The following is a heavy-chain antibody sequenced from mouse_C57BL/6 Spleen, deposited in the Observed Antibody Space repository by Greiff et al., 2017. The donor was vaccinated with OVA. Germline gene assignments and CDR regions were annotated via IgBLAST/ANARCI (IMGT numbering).Heavy chain of an antibody. V-gene: IGHV1-81*01. CDR1: GYTFTSYG. D-gene: IGHD1-1*01. CDR3: ARSRVVLLITTVVEGDFDY. CDR2: IYPSSGNT. Sequence: VQLQQSGAELARPGASVKLSCKASGYTFTSYGISWVKQRTGQGLEWIGEIYPSSGNTYYNEKFKGKATLTVDKSSSTAYMELRSLTSEDSAVYVCARSRVVLLITTVVEGDFDYWGQGTTLTVSS. J-gene: IGHJ2*01.